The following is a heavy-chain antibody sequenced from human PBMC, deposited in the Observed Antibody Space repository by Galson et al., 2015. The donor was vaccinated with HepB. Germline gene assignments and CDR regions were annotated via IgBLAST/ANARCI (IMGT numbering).Heavy chain of an antibody. CDR3: ARHGLDYYDTSGSYPSDAFDI. CDR2: VHYSGTT. J-gene: IGHJ3*02. V-gene: IGHV4-39*01. Sequence: TVSGGSTSSRGYYWGWIRQPPGKGPEFIGSVHYSGTTYYNPSLKSRVFVSADTSKNQFSLRLSSVTAADTAVYYCARHGLDYYDTSGSYPSDAFDIWGQGTMVTVSS. D-gene: IGHD3-22*01. CDR1: GGSTSSRGYY.